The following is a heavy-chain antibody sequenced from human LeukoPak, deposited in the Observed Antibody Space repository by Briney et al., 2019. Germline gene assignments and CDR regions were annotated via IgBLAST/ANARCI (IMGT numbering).Heavy chain of an antibody. CDR3: ARARGSQRYFDL. D-gene: IGHD1-26*01. J-gene: IGHJ2*01. CDR2: IYSGGST. CDR1: GFTVSSNY. V-gene: IGHV3-53*01. Sequence: GGSLRLSCAASGFTVSSNYMSWVRQAPGKGLDWVSVIYSGGSTYYADSVKGRFTISRDNSKNTLYLQMNGLRAEDTAVYYCARARGSQRYFDLWGRGTLVTVSS.